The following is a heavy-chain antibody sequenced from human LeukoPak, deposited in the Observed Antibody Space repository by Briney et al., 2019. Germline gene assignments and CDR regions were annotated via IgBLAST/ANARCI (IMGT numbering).Heavy chain of an antibody. V-gene: IGHV1-46*01. Sequence: ASVKVSCKASGYTFTSYYMHWMRQAPGQGLEWMGIINPSGCSTSYAQKFQGRVTMTRDMSTSTVYMELSSLRSEDTAVYYCARDRARQWLVIDYWGQGTLVTVSS. D-gene: IGHD6-19*01. CDR1: GYTFTSYY. CDR2: INPSGCST. CDR3: ARDRARQWLVIDY. J-gene: IGHJ4*02.